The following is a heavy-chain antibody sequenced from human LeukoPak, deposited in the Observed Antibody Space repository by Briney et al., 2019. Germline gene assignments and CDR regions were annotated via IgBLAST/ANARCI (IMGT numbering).Heavy chain of an antibody. V-gene: IGHV3-30*04. J-gene: IGHJ5*02. CDR3: TRDHVDVLTGYYLGWFDP. CDR1: GFTFSTYA. Sequence: PGGSLRLSCAASGFTFSTYAMHWVRQAPGKGLEWVAVISYDGRNKFYTDSMKGRFTISRDNSKNTLYLQMNSLRPEDTAVYYCTRDHVDVLTGYYLGWFDPRGQGTLVTVSS. D-gene: IGHD3-9*01. CDR2: ISYDGRNK.